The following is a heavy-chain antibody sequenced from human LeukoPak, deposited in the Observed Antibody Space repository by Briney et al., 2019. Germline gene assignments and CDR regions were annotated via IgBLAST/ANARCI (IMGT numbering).Heavy chain of an antibody. CDR1: GGSISSGDYY. V-gene: IGHV4-30-4*08. Sequence: SSETLSLTXTVSGGSISSGDYYWSWIRQPPGKGLEWIGYIYYSGSTYYNPSLKSRVTISVDTSKNQFSLKLSSVTAADTAVYYCARDYYDSSGYSDAFDIWGQGTMVTVSS. J-gene: IGHJ3*02. CDR2: IYYSGST. D-gene: IGHD3-22*01. CDR3: ARDYYDSSGYSDAFDI.